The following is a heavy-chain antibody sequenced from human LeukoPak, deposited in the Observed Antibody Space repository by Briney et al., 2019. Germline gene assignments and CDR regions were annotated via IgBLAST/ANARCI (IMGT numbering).Heavy chain of an antibody. J-gene: IGHJ6*03. CDR2: INHSGST. CDR1: AGSFSGYY. Sequence: PSETLSLTCAVSAGSFSGYYWSWVRRPPGKGLEWTGEINHSGSTNYNPSLKSRVSISVDRSKNQFSLRVKSVTAADTAVYYCARAGVVGANTGFDYYMDGWGRGTTVTVSS. D-gene: IGHD1-26*01. V-gene: IGHV4-34*01. CDR3: ARAGVVGANTGFDYYMDG.